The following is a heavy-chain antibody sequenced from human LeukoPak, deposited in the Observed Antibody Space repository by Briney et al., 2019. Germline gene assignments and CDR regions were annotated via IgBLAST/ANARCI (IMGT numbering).Heavy chain of an antibody. CDR1: GGSISSSSYY. D-gene: IGHD6-13*01. Sequence: PSETLSLTCTVSGGSISSSSYYWGWIRQPPGKGLDWIGSIYYSGSTYYNPSLKSRVTISVDTSKNQFSLRLSSVTAADTAVYYCARHGGAAGGHWGQGTLVTVSS. CDR3: ARHGGAAGGH. CDR2: IYYSGST. V-gene: IGHV4-39*01. J-gene: IGHJ4*02.